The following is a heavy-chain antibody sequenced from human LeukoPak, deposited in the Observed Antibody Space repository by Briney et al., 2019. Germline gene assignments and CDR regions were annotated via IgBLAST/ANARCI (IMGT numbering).Heavy chain of an antibody. CDR3: AREDTATVFDY. D-gene: IGHD5-18*01. CDR2: ITSSIYI. Sequence: GGSLRLSCAASGFTVSSNYMSWVRQAPGKGLEWVSSITSSIYIYYADSVKGRFTISRDNAKNSLYLQMNSLRAEDTAVYYCAREDTATVFDYWGQGTLVTVSS. J-gene: IGHJ4*02. CDR1: GFTVSSNY. V-gene: IGHV3-69-1*02.